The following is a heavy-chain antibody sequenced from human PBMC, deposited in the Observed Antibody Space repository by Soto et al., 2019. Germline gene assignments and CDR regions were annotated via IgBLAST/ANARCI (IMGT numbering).Heavy chain of an antibody. CDR1: GYSFTSYW. CDR3: ARHPIRGFGPHY. Sequence: GASLKISCEGSGYSFTSYWISWVRQMPGKGLEWMGRIDPSDSYTNYSPSFQGHVTISADKSISTAYLQWSSLKASVTAMYYCARHPIRGFGPHYWGQGTLVTVSS. J-gene: IGHJ4*02. V-gene: IGHV5-10-1*01. CDR2: IDPSDSYT. D-gene: IGHD3-10*01.